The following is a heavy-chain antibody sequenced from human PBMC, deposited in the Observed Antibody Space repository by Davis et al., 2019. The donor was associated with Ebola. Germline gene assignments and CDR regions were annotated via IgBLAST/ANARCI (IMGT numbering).Heavy chain of an antibody. V-gene: IGHV3-21*01. Sequence: PGGSLRLSCAASGFTFDDYAMHWVRQAPGKGLEWVSSISSRSYSIYYADSVKGRFTISRDNAKNSLYLQMNNLRAEDTAVYFCARSNVWGKGTTVTVSS. J-gene: IGHJ6*04. CDR3: ARSNV. CDR2: ISSRSYSI. CDR1: GFTFDDYA.